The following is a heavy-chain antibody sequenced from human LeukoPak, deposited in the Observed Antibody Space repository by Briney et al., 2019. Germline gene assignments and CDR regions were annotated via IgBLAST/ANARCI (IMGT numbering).Heavy chain of an antibody. D-gene: IGHD1-26*01. V-gene: IGHV1-69*13. CDR1: GGTFSSYA. CDR3: AVRGWEVLLSHFDY. J-gene: IGHJ4*02. Sequence: SVKVSCXASGGTFSSYAISWVRQAPGQGLEWMGGIIPIFGTANYAQKFQGRVTITADESTSTAYMELSSLRSEDTAVYYCAVRGWEVLLSHFDYWGQGTLVTVSS. CDR2: IIPIFGTA.